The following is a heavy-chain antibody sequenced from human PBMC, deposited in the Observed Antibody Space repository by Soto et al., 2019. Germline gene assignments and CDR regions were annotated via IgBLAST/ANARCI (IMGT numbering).Heavy chain of an antibody. J-gene: IGHJ3*02. V-gene: IGHV3-23*01. CDR1: GFTFSSYA. Sequence: GGSLRLSCAASGFTFSSYAMSWVRQAPGKGLEWVSAISGSGGSTYYADSVKGRFTISRDNSKNTLYLQMNSLRAEDTAVYYSAKDQTPKYSSGCAFDIWGQGTMVTXSS. CDR2: ISGSGGST. D-gene: IGHD6-19*01. CDR3: AKDQTPKYSSGCAFDI.